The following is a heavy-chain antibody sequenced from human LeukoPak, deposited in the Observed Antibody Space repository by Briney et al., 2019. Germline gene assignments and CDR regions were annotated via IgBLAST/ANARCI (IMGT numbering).Heavy chain of an antibody. J-gene: IGHJ4*02. CDR2: IKQDGSDK. V-gene: IGHV3-7*01. Sequence: GGSLRLSRAASGFPFSSYWMSWVRQAPGKGLEWAANIKQDGSDKYYVDSVRGRFSISRDNAKNSLYLQMNSLRADDTAVYYCARLTGTTGFDYWGQGTLVTVTS. CDR1: GFPFSSYW. D-gene: IGHD1-1*01. CDR3: ARLTGTTGFDY.